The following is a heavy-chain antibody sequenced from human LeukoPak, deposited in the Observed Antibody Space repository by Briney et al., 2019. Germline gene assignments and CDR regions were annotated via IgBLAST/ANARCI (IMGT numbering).Heavy chain of an antibody. Sequence: PSETLSLTCTVSGGSISSYYWSWIRQPPGKGLEWIGYIYYSGSTNYNPSLKSRVTISVDTSKNQFSLKLSSVTAADTAVYYCARDILWYYDSSGYHYYYYGMDVWGQGTTVTVSS. J-gene: IGHJ6*02. CDR1: GGSISSYY. V-gene: IGHV4-59*12. CDR2: IYYSGST. D-gene: IGHD3-22*01. CDR3: ARDILWYYDSSGYHYYYYGMDV.